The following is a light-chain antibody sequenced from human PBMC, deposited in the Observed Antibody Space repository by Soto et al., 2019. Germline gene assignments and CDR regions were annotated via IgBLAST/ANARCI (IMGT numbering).Light chain of an antibody. CDR3: SSYAGGYTYV. V-gene: IGLV2-11*01. Sequence: QSVLTQPRSVSGSPGQSVTISCTGTSGDVGGYSFVSWYQQYPGKAPQLIIYDVSERPSGVPDRFSGSKSGNTASLTISGLQAEDEADYYCSSYAGGYTYVFGSGTKLTVL. J-gene: IGLJ1*01. CDR1: SGDVGGYSF. CDR2: DVS.